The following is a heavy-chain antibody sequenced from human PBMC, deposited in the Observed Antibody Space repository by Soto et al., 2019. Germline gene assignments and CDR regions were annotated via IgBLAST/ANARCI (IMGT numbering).Heavy chain of an antibody. V-gene: IGHV1-18*01. D-gene: IGHD1-1*01. CDR3: ARQLPGDCFDP. Sequence: ASVKVSCKASGYAFTTYAITWVRQAPGRGLEWMGWISTYNGETNYAQNLQGRVTMTTDTSTTTAYMELRSLRSDDTAVYYCARQLPGDCFDPWGQGTLVPVSS. CDR2: ISTYNGET. CDR1: GYAFTTYA. J-gene: IGHJ5*02.